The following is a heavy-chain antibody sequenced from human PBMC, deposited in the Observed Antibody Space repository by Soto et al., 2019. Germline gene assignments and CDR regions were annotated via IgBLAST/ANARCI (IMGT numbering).Heavy chain of an antibody. J-gene: IGHJ3*02. V-gene: IGHV1-2*04. Sequence: QMQLVQSGAEVKKPGASVKVSCKASGYTFTGYYMHWVRQAPGQGLEWMGWINPNSGGTNYAQKFQGWVTMTRDTSISTAYMELSRLRSDDTAVYYCARDSSSVVVTAILGDAFDIWGQGTMVTVSS. D-gene: IGHD2-21*02. CDR3: ARDSSSVVVTAILGDAFDI. CDR1: GYTFTGYY. CDR2: INPNSGGT.